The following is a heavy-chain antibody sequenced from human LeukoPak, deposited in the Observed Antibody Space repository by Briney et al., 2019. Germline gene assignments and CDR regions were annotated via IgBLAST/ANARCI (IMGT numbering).Heavy chain of an antibody. D-gene: IGHD3-9*01. CDR3: AKDAIPLRYFDWFFDY. Sequence: PGGSLRLSCAASGFTFSSYGMHWVRQAPGKGLEWVAVISYDGSNKYYADSVKGRLTISRDNSKNTLYLQMNSLRAEDTAVYYCAKDAIPLRYFDWFFDYWGQGTLVTVSS. CDR1: GFTFSSYG. V-gene: IGHV3-30*18. CDR2: ISYDGSNK. J-gene: IGHJ4*02.